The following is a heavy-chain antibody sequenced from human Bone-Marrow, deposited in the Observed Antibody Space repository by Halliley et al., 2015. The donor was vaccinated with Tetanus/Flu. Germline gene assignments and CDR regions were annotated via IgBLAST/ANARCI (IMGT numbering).Heavy chain of an antibody. CDR3: GTGWGHYFDY. D-gene: IGHD2-21*02. J-gene: IGHJ4*02. CDR2: IKSKAAGGAT. Sequence: EWVGRIKSKAAGGATAHTAPVKGRFSISRDDSRNTVFLQRNSLKIEDTAVYYCGTGWGHYFDYWGQGTLVTVSS. V-gene: IGHV3-15*07.